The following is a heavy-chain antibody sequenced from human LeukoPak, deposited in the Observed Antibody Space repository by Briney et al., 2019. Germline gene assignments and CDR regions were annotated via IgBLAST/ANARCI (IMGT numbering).Heavy chain of an antibody. CDR2: ISAYNGNT. J-gene: IGHJ5*02. D-gene: IGHD6-6*01. CDR3: ARLEYSSSSWFDP. Sequence: AASVKVSCTASGYTLNTYGISWVRQAPGQGLEWMGWISAYNGNTNYAQKLQGRVTMTTDTSTSTAYMELRSLRSDDTAVYYCARLEYSSSSWFDPWGQGTLVTVSS. CDR1: GYTLNTYG. V-gene: IGHV1-18*01.